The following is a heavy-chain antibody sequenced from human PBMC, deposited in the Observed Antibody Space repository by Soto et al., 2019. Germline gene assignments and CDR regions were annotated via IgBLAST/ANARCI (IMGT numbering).Heavy chain of an antibody. CDR3: ATGAVADTSFDY. CDR2: ISYDGSKK. Sequence: QVQLVESGGGVVQPGRSLRLSCAASGFTFSSYGMHWVRQAPGKGLEWVAVISYDGSKKYYGDSVKGRFTISRDNSNNTLYLQMSSLRAEDTAVYYCATGAVADTSFDYWGQGTLVTASS. J-gene: IGHJ4*02. D-gene: IGHD6-19*01. CDR1: GFTFSSYG. V-gene: IGHV3-30*03.